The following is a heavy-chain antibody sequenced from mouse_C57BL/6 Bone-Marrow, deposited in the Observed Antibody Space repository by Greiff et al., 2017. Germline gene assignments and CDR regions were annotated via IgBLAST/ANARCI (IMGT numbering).Heavy chain of an antibody. V-gene: IGHV1S26*01. CDR2: INPSSGYP. D-gene: IGHD1-1*01. CDR1: GYTFTSYT. J-gene: IGHJ3*01. CDR3: ARRGSSPAWFAY. Sequence: QVQLQQPGAELVKPGASVKMSCKASGYTFTSYTMHWVKQRPGQGLEWIGYINPSSGYPKYNQKFKDKATLTADKSSSTAYMQLSSLTFEDSAVYYCARRGSSPAWFAYWGQGTLVTVSA.